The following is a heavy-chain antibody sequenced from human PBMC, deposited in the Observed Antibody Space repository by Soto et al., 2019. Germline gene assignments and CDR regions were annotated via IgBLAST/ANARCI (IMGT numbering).Heavy chain of an antibody. CDR3: AREGHPLHRFDP. Sequence: GGSLRLSCAASGFTFSSYSMNWVRQAPGKGLEWVSYISSSSSTIYYADSVKGRFTISRDNAKNSLYLQMNSLRAEDTAVYYCAREGHPLHRFDPWGQAPLVTVPS. CDR1: GFTFSSYS. V-gene: IGHV3-48*01. CDR2: ISSSSSTI. J-gene: IGHJ5*02.